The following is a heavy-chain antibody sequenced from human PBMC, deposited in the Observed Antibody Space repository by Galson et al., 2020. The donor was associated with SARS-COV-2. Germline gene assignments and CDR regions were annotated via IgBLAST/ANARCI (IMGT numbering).Heavy chain of an antibody. CDR3: AKEAGDRYWDH. CDR1: GFTFSTYS. CDR2: ISGSSTYI. D-gene: IGHD2-8*02. V-gene: IGHV3-21*01. J-gene: IGHJ4*02. Sequence: GESLKISCASSGFTFSTYSLNWVRQTPGKGLEWVSSISGSSTYISYADSVRGRFTISRDNAENSLFLQMKGLRAEDTAVYYCAKEAGDRYWDHRGQGTMVTGAS.